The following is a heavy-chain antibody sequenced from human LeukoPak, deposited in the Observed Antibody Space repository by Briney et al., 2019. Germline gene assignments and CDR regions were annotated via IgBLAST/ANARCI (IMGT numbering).Heavy chain of an antibody. Sequence: PGGSLRLSCAASGFTFSSYGMHWVRQAPGKGLEWVSFIRYDGSNKYYADSVKGRFTISRDNSKNTLYLQMNSLRAEDTAVYYCVKDYDFWSGYYSPTGGYFDYWGQGTLVTVSS. V-gene: IGHV3-30*02. CDR1: GFTFSSYG. CDR2: IRYDGSNK. CDR3: VKDYDFWSGYYSPTGGYFDY. D-gene: IGHD3-3*01. J-gene: IGHJ4*02.